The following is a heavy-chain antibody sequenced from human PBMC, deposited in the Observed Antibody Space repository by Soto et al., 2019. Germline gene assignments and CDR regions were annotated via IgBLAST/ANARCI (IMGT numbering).Heavy chain of an antibody. D-gene: IGHD2-2*01. J-gene: IGHJ4*02. Sequence: QVQLVQSGAEVKKPGASVKVSCKASGYTFTSYGISWVRQAPGQGLEWMGWISAYNGNTNYAQKLQGRVTMTTDTSTSTAYRELRSRRSDDTAVYYGAREACISTSCYLADYWGQGTLVTVSS. CDR2: ISAYNGNT. V-gene: IGHV1-18*01. CDR3: AREACISTSCYLADY. CDR1: GYTFTSYG.